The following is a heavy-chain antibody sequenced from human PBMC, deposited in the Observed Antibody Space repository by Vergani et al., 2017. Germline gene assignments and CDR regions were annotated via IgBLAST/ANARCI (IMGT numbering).Heavy chain of an antibody. D-gene: IGHD3-22*01. Sequence: QVQLQESGPGLVKPSETLSLTCTVSGGSISSHYWSWIRQPPGKGLEWIGYIYYSGSTNYNPSLKSRVTLSVDTSKNQFSLKLSSVTAADTAVYYCARLVGVVDYWGQGTLVTVSS. J-gene: IGHJ4*02. V-gene: IGHV4-59*11. CDR1: GGSISSHY. CDR2: IYYSGST. CDR3: ARLVGVVDY.